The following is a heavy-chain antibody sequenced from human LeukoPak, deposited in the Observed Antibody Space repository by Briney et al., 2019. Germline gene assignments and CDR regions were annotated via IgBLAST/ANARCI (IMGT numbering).Heavy chain of an antibody. CDR2: IRYDGSNK. D-gene: IGHD2-2*02. Sequence: GGSLRLSCAASGFTYSSYGMHWVRQAPGKGLEWVAFIRYDGSNKYYADSVKGRFTISRDNSKNTLYLQMNSLRAEDTAVYYCANTPVPAAIGGFDYWGQGTLVTVSS. J-gene: IGHJ4*02. CDR1: GFTYSSYG. V-gene: IGHV3-30*02. CDR3: ANTPVPAAIGGFDY.